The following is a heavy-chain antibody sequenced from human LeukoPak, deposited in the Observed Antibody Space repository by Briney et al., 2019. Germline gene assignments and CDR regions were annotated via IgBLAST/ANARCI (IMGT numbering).Heavy chain of an antibody. CDR1: GFTFSSYA. CDR3: AKTLYYYDSSGYLDAFDI. D-gene: IGHD3-22*01. CDR2: IGGSGGST. Sequence: PGGSLRLSCAASGFTFSSYAMSWVRQAPGKGPEWVSAIGGSGGSTYYADSVKGRFTISRDNSKNALYLQMNSLRAEDTAVYYCAKTLYYYDSSGYLDAFDIWGQGTMVTVSS. V-gene: IGHV3-23*01. J-gene: IGHJ3*02.